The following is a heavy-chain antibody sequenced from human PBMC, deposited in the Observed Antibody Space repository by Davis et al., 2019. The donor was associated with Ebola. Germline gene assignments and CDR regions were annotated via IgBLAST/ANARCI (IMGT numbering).Heavy chain of an antibody. D-gene: IGHD4-17*01. Sequence: GESLKISCKGSGYRFTSHWIGWVRQMPGKGLEWMGSIYPGDSDTRSSPSFEGQVTTSVDKSISTAYLQWSSLKASDTATYYCAGRDGERDFDFWGQGTLVTVSS. J-gene: IGHJ4*02. V-gene: IGHV5-51*01. CDR2: IYPGDSDT. CDR3: AGRDGERDFDF. CDR1: GYRFTSHW.